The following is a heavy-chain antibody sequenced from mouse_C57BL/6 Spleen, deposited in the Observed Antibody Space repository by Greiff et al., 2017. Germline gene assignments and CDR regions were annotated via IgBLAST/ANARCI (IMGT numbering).Heavy chain of an antibody. CDR1: GYAFSSYW. CDR2: IYPGDGDT. D-gene: IGHD1-1*01. V-gene: IGHV1-80*01. CDR3: ARSGYYGSSPYWYFDV. J-gene: IGHJ1*03. Sequence: QVQLQQSGAELVKPGASVKISCKASGYAFSSYWMNWVKQRPGKGLEWIGQIYPGDGDTNYNGKFKGKATLTADKSSSTAYMQLSSLTSEASAVYFCARSGYYGSSPYWYFDVWGTGTTVTVSS.